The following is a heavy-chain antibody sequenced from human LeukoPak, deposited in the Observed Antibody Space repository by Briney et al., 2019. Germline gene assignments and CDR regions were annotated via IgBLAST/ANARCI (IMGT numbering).Heavy chain of an antibody. D-gene: IGHD2-2*01. CDR1: GFTFSSYA. Sequence: PGGSLRLSCAASGFTFSSYAMHWVRQAPGKGLEWVAVISYDGSNKYYADSVKGRFTISRDNSKNTLYLQMNSLRAEDTAVYYCARESTSSSPRGGSFDYWGQGTLVTVSS. J-gene: IGHJ4*02. CDR2: ISYDGSNK. CDR3: ARESTSSSPRGGSFDY. V-gene: IGHV3-30-3*01.